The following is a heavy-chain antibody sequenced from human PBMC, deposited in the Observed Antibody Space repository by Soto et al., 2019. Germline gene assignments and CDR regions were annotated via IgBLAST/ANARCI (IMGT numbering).Heavy chain of an antibody. CDR1: GFTFSNSC. D-gene: IGHD3-22*01. Sequence: GGSLRLSCAASGFTFSNSCMSWVRQAPGKGLEWVGRIKSKTDAGTTDYATHAKGRFTISRDDSKNTLYLQMNSLKTEDRAVYYCSTGYYYDSSGYYFWGQGTLVTVSS. CDR2: IKSKTDAGTT. CDR3: STGYYYDSSGYYF. J-gene: IGHJ4*02. V-gene: IGHV3-15*01.